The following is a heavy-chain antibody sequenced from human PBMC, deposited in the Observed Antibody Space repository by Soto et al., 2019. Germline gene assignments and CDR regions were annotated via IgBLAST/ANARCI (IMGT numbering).Heavy chain of an antibody. J-gene: IGHJ4*02. CDR1: GFSLTTSGVG. V-gene: IGHV2-5*02. Sequence: QITLNESGPTQVKPRQTLTLTCTFSGFSLTTSGVGLGWIRQSPGKAPEWLALIYWDDDNRYSPSLKSRLTSTKDTAKNQVVLTMADLDPADTATYYCAHRVLRTVFGLVTTTAIYFDFWGQGTPVAVSS. CDR3: AHRVLRTVFGLVTTTAIYFDF. CDR2: IYWDDDN. D-gene: IGHD3-3*01.